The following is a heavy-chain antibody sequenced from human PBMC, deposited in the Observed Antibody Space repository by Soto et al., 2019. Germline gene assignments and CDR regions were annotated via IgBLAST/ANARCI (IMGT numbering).Heavy chain of an antibody. J-gene: IGHJ6*02. Sequence: GGSLRLSCSASGFSFSSCAMHWVRQAPWKGLEYVSVISNNGGSTYYADSVKGRFTISRENSKNTLYLQMSSLRVEDTAIYYCVKSSRRDITASRGMDVWGEGT. V-gene: IGHV3-64D*06. D-gene: IGHD3-16*01. CDR1: GFSFSSCA. CDR3: VKSSRRDITASRGMDV. CDR2: ISNNGGST.